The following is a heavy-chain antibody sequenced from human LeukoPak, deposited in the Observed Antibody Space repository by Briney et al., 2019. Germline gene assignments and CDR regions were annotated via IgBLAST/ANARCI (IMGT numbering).Heavy chain of an antibody. CDR3: ARASYGPTIDY. V-gene: IGHV4-34*01. Sequence: SETLSLTCAVYGGSFSGYYWSWIRQPPGKGLEWIGEINHSGSTNYNPSLKSRVTISVDTSKNQFSLKLSSVTAADTAVYYCARASYGPTIDYWGQGTLVTVSS. D-gene: IGHD4/OR15-4a*01. CDR2: INHSGST. J-gene: IGHJ4*02. CDR1: GGSFSGYY.